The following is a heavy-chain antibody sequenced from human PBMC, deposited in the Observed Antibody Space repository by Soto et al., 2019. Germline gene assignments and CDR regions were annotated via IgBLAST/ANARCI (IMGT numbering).Heavy chain of an antibody. Sequence: GSLLLTGSSSGFTSSNFGMSGVRQAPGKGLEWVSTISGSGTITYYADSVKVRFTISGANSRNTVFLQMNGLRVEDTAVYYCEQRGAGRGSGFDYWGQGTLVTVYS. V-gene: IGHV3-23*01. CDR1: GFTSSNFG. D-gene: IGHD1-1*01. CDR2: ISGSGTIT. J-gene: IGHJ4*02. CDR3: EQRGAGRGSGFDY.